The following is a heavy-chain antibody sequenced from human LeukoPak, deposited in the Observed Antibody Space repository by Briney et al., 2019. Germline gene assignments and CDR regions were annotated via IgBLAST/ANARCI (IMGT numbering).Heavy chain of an antibody. CDR3: VRLRRELFSPYFHH. Sequence: SETLTLTCSVSTDSTNTYYWSWIRQSPGKGLEWIGHIYHSWSTDYNPSFKSRVTVSIDMSKKEFSLKLTSVTVADTAMYYCVRLRRELFSPYFHHWGQGAFVIVSS. V-gene: IGHV4-59*01. D-gene: IGHD1-26*01. J-gene: IGHJ4*02. CDR1: TDSTNTYY. CDR2: IYHSWST.